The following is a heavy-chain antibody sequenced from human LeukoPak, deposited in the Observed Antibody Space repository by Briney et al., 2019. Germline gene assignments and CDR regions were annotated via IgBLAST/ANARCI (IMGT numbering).Heavy chain of an antibody. V-gene: IGHV4-34*01. J-gene: IGHJ4*02. Sequence: SETLSLTCGVYGGSFSGYYWSWIRQPPGKGLEWIGEINHSGIPNSNPSLKSRVTISVDTSKNQLSLKLSSVTAADTAVYYCARRMVSGSGGNRPFFDYWGQGTLVTVSS. CDR3: ARRMVSGSGGNRPFFDY. CDR1: GGSFSGYY. CDR2: INHSGIP. D-gene: IGHD3-10*01.